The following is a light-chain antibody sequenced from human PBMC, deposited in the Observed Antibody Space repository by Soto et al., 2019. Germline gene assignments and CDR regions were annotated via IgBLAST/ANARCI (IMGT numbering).Light chain of an antibody. CDR3: QQYNYWPPIT. Sequence: EIVMTQSPGTLSVSPGETATLSCRAGHVLGTNLAWYQQKPGQAPTLLIYGIYIRATGVPVRFTGSGSGTEFTLTITRLQSEDFATYYCQQYNYWPPITFGQGTRLEIK. CDR2: GIY. J-gene: IGKJ5*01. CDR1: HVLGTN. V-gene: IGKV3-15*01.